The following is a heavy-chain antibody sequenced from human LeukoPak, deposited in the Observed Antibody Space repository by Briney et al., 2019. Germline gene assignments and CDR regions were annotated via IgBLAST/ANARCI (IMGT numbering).Heavy chain of an antibody. CDR2: IFPGDSDT. V-gene: IGHV5-51*01. CDR1: GYTFTTHW. Sequence: GESLKISCKGSGYTFTTHWIGWVRQLPGKGLEWMGIIFPGDSDTAYSPSFQGHVTISADKSISTAFLQWSSLKASDSAMYYCASSESQTKFDYWGQGTLVTVSS. CDR3: ASSESQTKFDY. J-gene: IGHJ4*02. D-gene: IGHD1/OR15-1a*01.